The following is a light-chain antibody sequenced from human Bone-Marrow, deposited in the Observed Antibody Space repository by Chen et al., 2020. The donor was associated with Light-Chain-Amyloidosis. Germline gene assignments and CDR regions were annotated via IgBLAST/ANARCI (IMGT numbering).Light chain of an antibody. CDR2: DDS. CDR1: NIGSTS. Sequence: SYVLTQPSSVSVAPGQTATIACGGNNIGSTSVHWYQQTPGQAPLLVGIDDSDRPSGIPERLAGSNSGNTATLTISRVEAGDEADYYCQVLDRSSDRPVFGGGTELTVL. CDR3: QVLDRSSDRPV. V-gene: IGLV3-21*02. J-gene: IGLJ3*02.